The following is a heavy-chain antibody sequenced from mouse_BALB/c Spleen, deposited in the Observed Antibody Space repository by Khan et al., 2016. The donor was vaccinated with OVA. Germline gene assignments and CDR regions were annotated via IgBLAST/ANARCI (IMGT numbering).Heavy chain of an antibody. Sequence: VQLQQSGAELVRPGALVKLSCKASGFNIKDYYIHWVKQRPEQGLEWIGGIDPENGNTIYDPKFQGKASITADTSSNTAYLQRSSLTSEDTAVYYCTRDGYSPWFAYWGQGTLVTVSA. CDR2: IDPENGNT. CDR3: TRDGYSPWFAY. V-gene: IGHV14-1*02. J-gene: IGHJ3*01. D-gene: IGHD2-3*01. CDR1: GFNIKDYY.